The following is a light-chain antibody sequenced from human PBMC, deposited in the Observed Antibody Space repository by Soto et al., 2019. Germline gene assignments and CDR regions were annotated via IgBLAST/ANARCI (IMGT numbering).Light chain of an antibody. J-gene: IGLJ3*02. CDR1: TNDVGGYNY. V-gene: IGLV2-14*03. CDR2: GVT. Sequence: QSVLTQPASVSGSPGQSITISCSGTTNDVGGYNYVSWYQQHPGKAPKLLIYGVTDRPSGVSSRFSGSKSGNAASLTISGLQAEDEGDYYCSLYTSSYTWVFGGGTKVTVL. CDR3: SLYTSSYTWV.